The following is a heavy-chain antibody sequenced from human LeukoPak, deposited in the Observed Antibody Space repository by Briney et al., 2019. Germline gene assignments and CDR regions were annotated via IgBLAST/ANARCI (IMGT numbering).Heavy chain of an antibody. CDR3: ARVVKYYYDSSGYPVTNYFDY. Sequence: ASVKVSCKASGYTFTSYYMHWVRQAPGQGLEWMGIINPSGGSTSYAQKFQGRVTMTRDTSTSTVYMELSSLRSEDTAVYYCARVVKYYYDSSGYPVTNYFDYWGRGTLVTVSS. CDR2: INPSGGST. V-gene: IGHV1-46*01. CDR1: GYTFTSYY. D-gene: IGHD3-22*01. J-gene: IGHJ4*02.